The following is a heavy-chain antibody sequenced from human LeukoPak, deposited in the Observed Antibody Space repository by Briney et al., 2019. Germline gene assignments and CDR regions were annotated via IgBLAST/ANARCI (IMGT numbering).Heavy chain of an antibody. D-gene: IGHD4-17*01. Sequence: SETLSLTCAVYGGSFSGYYWTWIRQPPGKGLEWIGEINHSGSTNYNPSLKSRVTISVDTSKNQFSLKLSSVTAADTAVYYCARGGPMTTVTTNFDYWGQGTLATVSS. CDR3: ARGGPMTTVTTNFDY. J-gene: IGHJ4*02. CDR1: GGSFSGYY. V-gene: IGHV4-34*01. CDR2: INHSGST.